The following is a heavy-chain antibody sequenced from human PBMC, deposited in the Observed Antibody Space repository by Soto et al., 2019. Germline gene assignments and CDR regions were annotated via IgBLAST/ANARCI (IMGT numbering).Heavy chain of an antibody. V-gene: IGHV4-34*01. CDR1: GGSFSGYY. D-gene: IGHD6-13*01. J-gene: IGHJ6*02. CDR2: INHSGST. Sequence: PSETLSLTCAVYGGSFSGYYWSWIRQPPGKXLEWIGEINHSGSTNYNPSLKSRVTISVDTSKNQFSLKLSSATAADTAAYYCARDQVGSAAGTYYYYYGMDVWGQGTTVTVSS. CDR3: ARDQVGSAAGTYYYYYGMDV.